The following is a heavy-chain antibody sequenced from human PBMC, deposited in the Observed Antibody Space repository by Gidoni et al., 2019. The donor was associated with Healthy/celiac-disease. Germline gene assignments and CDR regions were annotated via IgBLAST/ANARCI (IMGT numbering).Heavy chain of an antibody. CDR3: AKSEGARPVWDIYGMDV. V-gene: IGHV3-30*18. D-gene: IGHD6-6*01. CDR1: GFTFSCYR. Sequence: QVQLVESGGGVVQPGRSLRLSCAASGFTFSCYRMHWVRQAPGKGLAWVAVISYDGSNKYYADSVKGRFTISRDNSKNTLYLQMNSLRAEDTAVYYCAKSEGARPVWDIYGMDVWGQGTTVTVSS. CDR2: ISYDGSNK. J-gene: IGHJ6*02.